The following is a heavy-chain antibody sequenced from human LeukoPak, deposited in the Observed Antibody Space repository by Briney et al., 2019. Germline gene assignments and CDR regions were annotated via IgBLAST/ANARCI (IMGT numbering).Heavy chain of an antibody. D-gene: IGHD3-10*01. CDR1: GFTFSSYA. V-gene: IGHV3-23*01. CDR2: ISGSGGST. Sequence: PGGSLRLSRAASGFTFSSYAMDWVRQAPGKGLEWVSTISGSGGSTYYADSVKGRFTISRDNSNHTLYLQMNSLRAEDTAVYYCAKGTYASGSYSFDYWGQGTLVTVSS. J-gene: IGHJ4*02. CDR3: AKGTYASGSYSFDY.